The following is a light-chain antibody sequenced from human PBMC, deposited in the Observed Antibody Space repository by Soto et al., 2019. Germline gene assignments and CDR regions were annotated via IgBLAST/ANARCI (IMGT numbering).Light chain of an antibody. CDR2: GAS. CDR3: QQYNNYPYT. CDR1: QSLLHSNGYNY. V-gene: IGKV2-28*01. Sequence: DIVMTQSPLSLPVTPGEPASISCRSSQSLLHSNGYNYLDWYQQQPGKAPNLLIYGASNLETGVPSRFSGSGSGTDFTFTISSLQAEDIATYYCQQYNNYPYTFGQGTKVDIK. J-gene: IGKJ2*01.